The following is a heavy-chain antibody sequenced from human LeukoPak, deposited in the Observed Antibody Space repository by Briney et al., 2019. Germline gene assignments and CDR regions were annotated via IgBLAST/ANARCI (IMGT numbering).Heavy chain of an antibody. CDR1: GGSISTYY. D-gene: IGHD1-7*01. CDR2: IYASGSA. CDR3: ARGLMGTTGEQNWFDP. Sequence: SETLSLTCTVSGGSISTYYWSWIRQPAGKGLEWIGPIYASGSANYNPSLKSRVTISLDRSKNQFSLNLTSMTAADTAVYYCARGLMGTTGEQNWFDPWGQGTLVTVSS. J-gene: IGHJ5*02. V-gene: IGHV4-4*07.